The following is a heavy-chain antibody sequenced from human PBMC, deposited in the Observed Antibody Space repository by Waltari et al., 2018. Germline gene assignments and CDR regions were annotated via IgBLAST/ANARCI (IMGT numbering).Heavy chain of an antibody. CDR3: TRVVYSSGWRVGDY. CDR2: ISYTGKTI. Sequence: EVQLVESGGGLVQPGGSLTLSCAASGFPFSRYAMRWVPQAPGKGREWVSYISYTGKTIYYADSVKGRFTISRDNAKNSLSLQMSSLRAEDTAVYYCTRVVYSSGWRVGDYWGQGVLVTVSS. J-gene: IGHJ4*02. CDR1: GFPFSRYA. D-gene: IGHD6-25*01. V-gene: IGHV3-48*03.